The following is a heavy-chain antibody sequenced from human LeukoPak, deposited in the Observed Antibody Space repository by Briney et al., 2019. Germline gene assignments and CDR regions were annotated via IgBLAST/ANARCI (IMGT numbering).Heavy chain of an antibody. CDR3: ARDWRLDWFDP. CDR2: IKQDGSEK. V-gene: IGHV3-7*01. CDR1: GFTFSSYW. J-gene: IGHJ5*02. Sequence: GGTLRLSCAASGFTFSSYWMSWVCQAPGKGLERGAIIKQDGSEKYYVDSVKGRLTISRDNTRNTLYLQLNSLRAEDTPVFYCARDWRLDWFDPRGQGTLVTVSS. D-gene: IGHD3-3*01.